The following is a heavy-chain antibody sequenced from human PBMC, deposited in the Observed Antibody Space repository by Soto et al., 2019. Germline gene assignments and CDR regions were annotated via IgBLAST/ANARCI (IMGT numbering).Heavy chain of an antibody. V-gene: IGHV3-11*06. Sequence: RLSCAASGFTCSDYYMSWIRQAPGKGLEWVSYISSSSSYTNYADSVKGRFTISRDNAKNSLYLQMNSLRAEDTAVYYCARTAGFDYYGMDVWGQGTTVTVSS. CDR1: GFTCSDYY. CDR3: ARTAGFDYYGMDV. CDR2: ISSSSSYT. J-gene: IGHJ6*02. D-gene: IGHD3-16*01.